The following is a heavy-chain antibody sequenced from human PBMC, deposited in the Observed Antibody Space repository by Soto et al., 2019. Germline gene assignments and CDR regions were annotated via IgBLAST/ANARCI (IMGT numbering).Heavy chain of an antibody. CDR2: IYTDSST. Sequence: PGGSLRLSCAASGFTVSSDYMSWVRQAPGKGLEWVSLIYTDSSTYFADSVKGRFTISRDNSKNTLYLQMNSLRAEDTAVYYCARVGITGTTRVYWGQGTLVTVSS. J-gene: IGHJ4*02. CDR1: GFTVSSDY. CDR3: ARVGITGTTRVY. V-gene: IGHV3-66*01. D-gene: IGHD1-7*01.